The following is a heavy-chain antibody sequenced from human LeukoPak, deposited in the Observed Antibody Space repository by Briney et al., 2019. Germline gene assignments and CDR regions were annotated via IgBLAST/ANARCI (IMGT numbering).Heavy chain of an antibody. CDR2: ISAYNANT. CDR1: GYTFTSYG. Sequence: ASVKVSCKASGYTFTSYGISWVRQAPGQGLEWMGWISAYNANTNYAQKLQGRVTMTTDISTSTAYMELRSLRSDDTAVYYCARDWNNYYGSGSYLTDHWGQGTLVTVSS. J-gene: IGHJ4*02. D-gene: IGHD3-10*01. V-gene: IGHV1-18*01. CDR3: ARDWNNYYGSGSYLTDH.